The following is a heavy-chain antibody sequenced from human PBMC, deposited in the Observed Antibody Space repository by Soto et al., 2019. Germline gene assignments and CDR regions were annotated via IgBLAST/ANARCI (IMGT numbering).Heavy chain of an antibody. V-gene: IGHV1-18*01. CDR2: ISAYNGFT. CDR3: AKDSPRVAQQFNGVS. CDR1: VYTFSAHG. D-gene: IGHD2-8*01. J-gene: IGHJ5*02. Sequence: QIQLVQSGPEVKKPGASVRVSCKASVYTFSAHGFSWVRQGPGQGLELLGWISAYNGFTEYAQKFKGRLTLNTATSTRTAYRVLRSLRSDDTAVYYCAKDSPRVAQQFNGVSCGQATRVSVSS.